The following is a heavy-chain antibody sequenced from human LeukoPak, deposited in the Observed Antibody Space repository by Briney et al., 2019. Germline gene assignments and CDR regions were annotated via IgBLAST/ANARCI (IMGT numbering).Heavy chain of an antibody. CDR2: ISYDGSNK. J-gene: IGHJ4*02. CDR1: GFTFSSYA. D-gene: IGHD3-22*01. Sequence: GGSLRLSCAASGFTFSSYAMHWVRQAPGKGLEWVAVISYDGSNKYYADSVKGRFTISRDNSKNTLYLQMNSLRAEDTAVYYCAKDIREIVVVTTFDYWGQGTLVTVSS. CDR3: AKDIREIVVVTTFDY. V-gene: IGHV3-30-3*01.